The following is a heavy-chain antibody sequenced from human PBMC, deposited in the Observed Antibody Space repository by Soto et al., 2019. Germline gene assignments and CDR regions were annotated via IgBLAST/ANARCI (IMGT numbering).Heavy chain of an antibody. V-gene: IGHV1-46*03. CDR3: ANAYGDNGGAFDI. CDR1: GNTFTGYY. J-gene: IGHJ3*02. CDR2: INPSGGDT. D-gene: IGHD4-17*01. Sequence: ASVKVSCKASGNTFTGYYIHWVRQAPGQGLEWMGKINPSGGDTSYAQKFQGRVTMSRDTSTSTVYMELSSLRSEDTAVFYCANAYGDNGGAFDIWAQGTMVPVS.